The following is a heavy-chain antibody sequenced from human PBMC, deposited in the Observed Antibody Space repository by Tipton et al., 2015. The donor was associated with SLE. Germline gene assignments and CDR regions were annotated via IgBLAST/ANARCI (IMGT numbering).Heavy chain of an antibody. CDR1: GYTFTDYY. Sequence: QVQLVQSGAEVKKPGASVKVSCKASGYTFTDYYIHWVRQAPGQGLEWMGWINPNRGGTSYAQKFQGRVTMTRGTSISTAYMELSRLRSDDTAVYYCAKDAKYHYGFLSGRAAEWMDYWGQGTLVTVSS. J-gene: IGHJ4*02. CDR3: AKDAKYHYGFLSGRAAEWMDY. CDR2: INPNRGGT. V-gene: IGHV1-2*02. D-gene: IGHD3-10*01.